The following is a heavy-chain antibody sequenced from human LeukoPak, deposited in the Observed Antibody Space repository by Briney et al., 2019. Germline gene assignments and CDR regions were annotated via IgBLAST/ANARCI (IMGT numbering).Heavy chain of an antibody. CDR1: GYTFKIYG. CDR3: AIDHSLQGADY. Sequence: ASVKVSCRASGYTFKIYGFSWVRQAPGQGLEWMGWISAYNGDTKYAQNLQGRVTMTTDASTSTAYMELRSLRSDDTAVYYCAIDHSLQGADYWGPGTLVTVSS. J-gene: IGHJ4*02. CDR2: ISAYNGDT. V-gene: IGHV1-18*01. D-gene: IGHD1-26*01.